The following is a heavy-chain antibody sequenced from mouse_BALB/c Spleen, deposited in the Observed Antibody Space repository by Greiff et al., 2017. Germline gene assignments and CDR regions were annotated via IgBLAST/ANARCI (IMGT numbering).Heavy chain of an antibody. Sequence: VQLQQSGPELVKPGASVKMSCKASGYTFTSYVMHWVKQKPGQGLEWIGYINPYNDGTKYNEKFKGKATLTSDKSSSTAYMELSSLTSEDSAVYYCAREGFGYGSSYYFDYWGQGTTLTVSS. CDR1: GYTFTSYV. D-gene: IGHD1-1*01. V-gene: IGHV1-14*01. J-gene: IGHJ2*01. CDR2: INPYNDGT. CDR3: AREGFGYGSSYYFDY.